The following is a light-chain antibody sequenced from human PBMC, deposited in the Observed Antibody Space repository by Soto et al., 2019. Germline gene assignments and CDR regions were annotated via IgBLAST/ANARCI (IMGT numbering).Light chain of an antibody. J-gene: IGKJ2*01. V-gene: IGKV3-20*01. CDR3: QLYGRSTLYT. Sequence: DMVMTQTPATLSVSPGETATLPCRASQSVSSRLAWYQQKPGQAPRLLLFCSYRRATGVPDRFSGSGSGTEFTLTINRLEPEDFVVYYCQLYGRSTLYTFGQGTKVDIK. CDR2: CSY. CDR1: QSVSSR.